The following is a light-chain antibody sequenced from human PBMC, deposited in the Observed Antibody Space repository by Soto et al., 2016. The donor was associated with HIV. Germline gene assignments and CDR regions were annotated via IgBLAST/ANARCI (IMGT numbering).Light chain of an antibody. CDR2: DDS. CDR1: NIGTKA. CDR3: QVWDNISGHTYV. J-gene: IGLJ1*01. V-gene: IGLV3-21*02. Sequence: SYELTQPPSVSVASGETATITCGGDNIGTKAVHWYQQRPGQAPVLVLFDDSDRPSGISERFSASKSQNTATLTIRRVEAGDEADFYCQVWDNISGHTYVFGTGTKVTVL.